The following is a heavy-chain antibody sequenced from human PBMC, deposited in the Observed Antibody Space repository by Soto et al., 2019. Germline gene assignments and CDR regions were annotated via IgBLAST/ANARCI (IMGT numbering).Heavy chain of an antibody. CDR2: IYHSGST. CDR3: ALYQLLRGYYYGMDV. J-gene: IGHJ6*02. CDR1: GGSISSNNW. Sequence: QVQLQESGPGLVKPSGTLSLTCAVSGGSISSNNWWSWVRQPPGKGLEWIGEIYHSGSTTYNPSLKSRVTISVDKSKNQFSLKLSSVTAADTAVYYCALYQLLRGYYYGMDVWGQGTTVTVSS. D-gene: IGHD2-2*01. V-gene: IGHV4-4*02.